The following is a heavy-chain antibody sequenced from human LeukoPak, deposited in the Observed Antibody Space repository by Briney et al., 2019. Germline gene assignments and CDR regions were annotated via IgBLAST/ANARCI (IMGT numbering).Heavy chain of an antibody. J-gene: IGHJ6*02. CDR3: AKDLRSSGGGTYYYYYYGMDV. Sequence: GRSLRLSCAASGFTFSSYAMHWVRQAPGKGLEWVAVISYDGSNKYYADSVKGRFTISRDNSKNTLYLQMNSLRAEDTAVYYCAKDLRSSGGGTYYYYYYGMDVWGQGTTVTVSS. CDR2: ISYDGSNK. CDR1: GFTFSSYA. V-gene: IGHV3-30*04. D-gene: IGHD3-10*01.